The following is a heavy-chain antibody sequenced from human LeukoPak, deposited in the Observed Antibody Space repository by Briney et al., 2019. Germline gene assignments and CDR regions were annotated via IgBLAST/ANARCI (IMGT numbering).Heavy chain of an antibody. D-gene: IGHD6-19*01. CDR2: IYSGGST. CDR3: ARSKSYSSGWTDLDY. CDR1: GFIVSDNY. V-gene: IGHV3-53*01. Sequence: GGSLRLSCAAFGFIVSDNYMSWVRQAPGQGLEWVSVIYSGGSTYYADSVKGRFTISRENAKNSLFLQMNSLSAGDTAIYYCARSKSYSSGWTDLDYWGQGTLVTVSS. J-gene: IGHJ4*02.